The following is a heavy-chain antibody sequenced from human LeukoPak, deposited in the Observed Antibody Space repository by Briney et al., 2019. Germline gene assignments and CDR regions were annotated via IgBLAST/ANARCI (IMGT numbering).Heavy chain of an antibody. D-gene: IGHD6-13*01. CDR3: ARRAYSSSWYAYWYFDL. V-gene: IGHV1-2*04. CDR1: GYTFTSYY. Sequence: GASVKVSCKASGYTFTSYYMHWVRQAPGQGLEWMGWINPNSGGTNYAQKFQGWVTMTRDTSISTAYMELSRLRSDDTAVYYCARRAYSSSWYAYWYFDLWGRGTLVTVSS. J-gene: IGHJ2*01. CDR2: INPNSGGT.